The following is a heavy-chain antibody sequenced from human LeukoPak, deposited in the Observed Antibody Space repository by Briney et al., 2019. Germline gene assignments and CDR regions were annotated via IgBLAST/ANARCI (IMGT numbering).Heavy chain of an antibody. CDR3: ARDLGVYSSSRRAFDI. CDR1: GASISSYY. J-gene: IGHJ3*02. D-gene: IGHD6-6*01. CDR2: IYYSGST. V-gene: IGHV4-59*01. Sequence: PSETLSLTCTVSGASISSYYWSWIRQPPGKGLEWIGYIYYSGSTDFNPSLKSRVTMSVDTSKNQFSLRLSSVTAADTAVYYCARDLGVYSSSRRAFDIWGQGTMVTVSS.